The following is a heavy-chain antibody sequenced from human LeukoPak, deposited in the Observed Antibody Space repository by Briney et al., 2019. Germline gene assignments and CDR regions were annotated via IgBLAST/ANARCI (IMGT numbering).Heavy chain of an antibody. J-gene: IGHJ3*02. CDR2: ISSRSTYI. V-gene: IGHV3-21*01. CDR3: ATSMAQDVDAFHI. CDR1: GFTLGDYA. D-gene: IGHD2-21*01. Sequence: GGSLRLSCTASGFTLGDYAMSWVRQAPGKGLEWVSSISSRSTYIYYADSVKGRFTISRDNAKNSLYLQMNNLRAEDTAMFYCATSMAQDVDAFHIWGQGTMVTVSS.